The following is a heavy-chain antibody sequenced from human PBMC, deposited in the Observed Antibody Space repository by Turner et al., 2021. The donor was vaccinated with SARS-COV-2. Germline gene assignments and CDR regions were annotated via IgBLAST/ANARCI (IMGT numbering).Heavy chain of an antibody. J-gene: IGHJ6*02. CDR3: AIAPNYYYGLDV. V-gene: IGHV4-39*01. Sequence: QLQLQESAPGVLKPSETLSLTGTVSGGSLSSRSYYWGWIRQPPGKGLEWIGSSYYSGSTYYNPPLKSRVTITVDTSKNQFSVKLSSVTAADTAVYYCAIAPNYYYGLDVWGQGTTVTVSS. CDR2: SYYSGST. CDR1: GGSLSSRSYY.